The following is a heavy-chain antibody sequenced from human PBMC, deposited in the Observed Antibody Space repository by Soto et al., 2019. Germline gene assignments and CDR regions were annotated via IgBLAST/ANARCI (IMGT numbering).Heavy chain of an antibody. CDR3: ARGGTVTTELCDY. J-gene: IGHJ4*02. V-gene: IGHV4-4*07. CDR2: IYTSGST. D-gene: IGHD4-17*01. Sequence: SETLSLTWTVSGGSISSYYWTWIRQPAGKGLEWIGRIYTSGSTNYNPSLKSRATMSVDTSKNQFSLKLSSVSAADTAGYYCARGGTVTTELCDYWGQGTLVTVSS. CDR1: GGSISSYY.